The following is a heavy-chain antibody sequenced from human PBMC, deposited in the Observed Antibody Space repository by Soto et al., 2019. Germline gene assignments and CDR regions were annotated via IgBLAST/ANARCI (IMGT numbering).Heavy chain of an antibody. Sequence: SLMISCNASGGTFSSYAISWVRQAPGQGLEWMGGIIPIFGTANYAQKFQGRVTITADESTSTAYMELSSLRSEDTAVYYCARDAPPPELRFLEWHNYDYNGIDVRRQVTSVPVS. CDR3: ARDAPPPELRFLEWHNYDYNGIDV. D-gene: IGHD3-3*01. V-gene: IGHV1-69*13. CDR2: IIPIFGTA. CDR1: GGTFSSYA. J-gene: IGHJ6*02.